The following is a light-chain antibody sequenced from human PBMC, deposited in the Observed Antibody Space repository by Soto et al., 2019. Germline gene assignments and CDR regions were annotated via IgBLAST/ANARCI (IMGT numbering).Light chain of an antibody. CDR1: SSNIGNNY. J-gene: IGLJ2*01. V-gene: IGLV1-51*01. CDR2: DSD. Sequence: QSVLTQPPSVSAAPGQKVTISCSGSSSNIGNNYVSWYQQLPGTAPKLLIYDSDKRPSGIPDRFSGSKSGTSATLGITGLPTGDEADYYCGTWDSSLSAGLFGGGTKLTVL. CDR3: GTWDSSLSAGL.